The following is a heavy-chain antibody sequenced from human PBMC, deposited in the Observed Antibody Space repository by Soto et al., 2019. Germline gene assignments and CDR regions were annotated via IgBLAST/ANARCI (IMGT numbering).Heavy chain of an antibody. V-gene: IGHV1-69*06. CDR1: GGTFSSDA. CDR3: AVDPDYYDSSGYYYDGASH. CDR2: IIPIFGTA. Sequence: ASVKVSFKASGGTFSSDAISWVRRAPGQGLEWMGGIIPIFGTANYAQKFQGRVTITADKSTSTAYMELSSLRSEDTAVYYCAVDPDYYDSSGYYYDGASHWGQGTLVTVSS. J-gene: IGHJ4*02. D-gene: IGHD3-22*01.